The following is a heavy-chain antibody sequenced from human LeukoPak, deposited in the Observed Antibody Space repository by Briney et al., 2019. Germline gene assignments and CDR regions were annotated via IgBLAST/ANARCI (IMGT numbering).Heavy chain of an antibody. CDR1: GFTFSSYA. D-gene: IGHD2-8*02. V-gene: IGHV3-23*01. J-gene: IGHJ4*02. Sequence: GGSLRLSCAASGFTFSSYAMSWVRQAPGKGLEWVSAISGSGGSTYYADSVKGRFTISSDNSKNTLYLQMNSLRAEDTAVYYCGEEGGGWGRSPVDYWGQGTLVTVSS. CDR2: ISGSGGST. CDR3: GEEGGGWGRSPVDY.